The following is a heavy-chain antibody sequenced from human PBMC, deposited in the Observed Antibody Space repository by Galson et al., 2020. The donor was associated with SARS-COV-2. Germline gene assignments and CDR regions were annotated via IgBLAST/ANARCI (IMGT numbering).Heavy chain of an antibody. CDR1: GFTFSSYE. V-gene: IGHV3-48*03. Sequence: GGSLRLSCAASGFTFSSYEMNWVRQAPGKGLEWVSYISSSGSTIYYADSVKGRFTISRDNAKNSLYLQMNSLRAEDTAVYYCASLFGAKYYYDSSGYYGSYYGMDVWGPGTTVTVSS. D-gene: IGHD3-22*01. CDR2: ISSSGSTI. J-gene: IGHJ6*02. CDR3: ASLFGAKYYYDSSGYYGSYYGMDV.